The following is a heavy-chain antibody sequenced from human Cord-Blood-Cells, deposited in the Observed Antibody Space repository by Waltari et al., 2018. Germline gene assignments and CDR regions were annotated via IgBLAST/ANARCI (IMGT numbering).Heavy chain of an antibody. CDR3: ARDWGEASSSWYQFDY. Sequence: QVQLVQSGAEVKKPGASVKVSCKASGYTFTGYYMHWVRQAPGQGLEWMGWVNPNSGGTNYAQKFQGWVTMTRDTSISTAYMELSRLRSDDTAVYYCARDWGEASSSWYQFDYWGQGTLVTVSS. CDR2: VNPNSGGT. J-gene: IGHJ4*02. CDR1: GYTFTGYY. D-gene: IGHD6-13*01. V-gene: IGHV1-2*04.